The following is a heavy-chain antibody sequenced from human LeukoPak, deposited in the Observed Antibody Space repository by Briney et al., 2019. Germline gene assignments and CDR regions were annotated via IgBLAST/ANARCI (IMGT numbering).Heavy chain of an antibody. D-gene: IGHD6-19*01. CDR2: INPNSGGT. CDR1: GYTFTGYY. Sequence: ASVKVSCKASGYTFTGYYMHWVRQAPGQGLEWMGCINPNSGGTNYAQKFQGRVTMTRDTSISTAYMELSRLRSDDTAVYYCARSSGLYYYYYYMDVWGKGTTVTVSS. J-gene: IGHJ6*03. V-gene: IGHV1-2*02. CDR3: ARSSGLYYYYYYMDV.